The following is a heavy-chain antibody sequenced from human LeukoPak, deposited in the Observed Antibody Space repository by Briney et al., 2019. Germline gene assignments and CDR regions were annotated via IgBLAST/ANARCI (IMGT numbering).Heavy chain of an antibody. D-gene: IGHD6-13*01. Sequence: SGTLSLTCAVSGGSISSSNWWSWVRQPPAKGLEWIGEIYHSGSTNYNPSLKSRVTISVDKSKHQFSLKLSSVTAADTAVYYCARAALPQSSSWYEVRWFDPRGQGTLVTVSS. V-gene: IGHV4-4*02. J-gene: IGHJ5*02. CDR3: ARAALPQSSSWYEVRWFDP. CDR2: IYHSGST. CDR1: GGSISSSNW.